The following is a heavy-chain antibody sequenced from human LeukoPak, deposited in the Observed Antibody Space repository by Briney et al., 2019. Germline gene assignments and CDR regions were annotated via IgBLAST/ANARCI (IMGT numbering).Heavy chain of an antibody. CDR3: ARDVSSTSSWWFDP. Sequence: ASVKVSCKASGYTFTGYYMHWVRQAPGQGLEWMGWINPNSGGTSYAQKFQGRVTMTRDTSTSTDYMELSSLTYEDTAVYYCARDVSSTSSWWFDPWGQGTLVIVSS. CDR2: INPNSGGT. J-gene: IGHJ5*02. CDR1: GYTFTGYY. V-gene: IGHV1-2*02. D-gene: IGHD2-2*01.